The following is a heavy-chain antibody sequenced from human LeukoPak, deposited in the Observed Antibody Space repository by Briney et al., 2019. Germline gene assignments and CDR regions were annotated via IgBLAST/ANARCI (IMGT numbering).Heavy chain of an antibody. D-gene: IGHD3-3*01. J-gene: IGHJ3*02. CDR1: GGTFSSYA. CDR2: IIPIFGTA. CDR3: ASFLHEPHAFDI. V-gene: IGHV1-69*05. Sequence: GASVKVSCKASGGTFSSYAISWVRQAPGQGLEWMGGIIPIFGTANYAQKFQGRVTITTDESTSTAYMELSSLRSEDTAVYYCASFLHEPHAFDIWGQGTMVTVSS.